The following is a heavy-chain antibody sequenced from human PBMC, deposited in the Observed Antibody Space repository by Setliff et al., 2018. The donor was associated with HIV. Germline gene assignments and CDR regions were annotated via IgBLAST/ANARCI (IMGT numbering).Heavy chain of an antibody. Sequence: GESLKISCAASGLTFSNYGMYWVRQAPGKGLEWVAFIRYDGSNKYHADSVRGRLTISRDNSKNTLYLQMNSLRPEDTAVYYCARGSSSSWFDPWGQGTLVTVSS. CDR2: IRYDGSNK. D-gene: IGHD6-6*01. V-gene: IGHV3-30*02. CDR3: ARGSSSSWFDP. J-gene: IGHJ5*02. CDR1: GLTFSNYG.